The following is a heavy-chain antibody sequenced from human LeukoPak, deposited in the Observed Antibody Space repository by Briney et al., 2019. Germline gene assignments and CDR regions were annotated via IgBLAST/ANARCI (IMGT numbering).Heavy chain of an antibody. CDR3: ARLRCRRTRVIRVRPSGSFDP. Sequence: SETLSLTCAVYGGSFSGYYWSWIRQPPGKGLEWIGDINHSGSTNYNPSLKSRVTISVDTSKNQFSLKLSSVTAADTAVYYCARLRCRRTRVIRVRPSGSFDPWGQGTLVTVSS. D-gene: IGHD4-17*01. CDR2: INHSGST. J-gene: IGHJ5*02. V-gene: IGHV4-34*01. CDR1: GGSFSGYY.